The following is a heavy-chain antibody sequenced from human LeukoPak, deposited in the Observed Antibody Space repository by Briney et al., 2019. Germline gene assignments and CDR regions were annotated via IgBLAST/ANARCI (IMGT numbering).Heavy chain of an antibody. D-gene: IGHD2-8*01. V-gene: IGHV4-4*02. J-gene: IGHJ4*02. CDR1: GGSITSTNW. CDR2: VPLSGLT. Sequence: ETLSLTCGVSGGSITSTNWWCWVPQPPGQGLEWIVEVPLSGLTNYNPSLSSRIIMALDTSKNHLSLHLTSVTAADTAVYYCSRENGAFSPFGYWGQGYLVTVLS. CDR3: SRENGAFSPFGY.